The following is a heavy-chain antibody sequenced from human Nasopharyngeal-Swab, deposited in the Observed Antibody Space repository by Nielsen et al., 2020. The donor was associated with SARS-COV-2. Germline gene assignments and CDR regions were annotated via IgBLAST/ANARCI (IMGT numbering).Heavy chain of an antibody. J-gene: IGHJ6*02. CDR1: GYTFTSYG. CDR3: SRFVDYDILTGYYYYGMDV. V-gene: IGHV1-3*01. D-gene: IGHD3-9*01. CDR2: INARNGNT. Sequence: SVTVSCKASGYTFTSYGMQWVRQAPGQTLEWTGWINARNGNTKYLQKFQGRVTITRDTSESTAYMEVSSLRSEDTAVYYCSRFVDYDILTGYYYYGMDVWGQGTTVNVSS.